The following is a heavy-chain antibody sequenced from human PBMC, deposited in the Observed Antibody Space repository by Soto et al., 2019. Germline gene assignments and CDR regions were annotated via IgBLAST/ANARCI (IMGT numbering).Heavy chain of an antibody. D-gene: IGHD1-26*01. CDR2: ISGSGGST. J-gene: IGHJ4*02. Sequence: EVQLLESGGGLVQXGGSLRLXCAXXXXXXXXYAMSWVRQAPGKGLEWVSAISGSGGSTYYADSVKGRFTISRDNSKNTLYLQMNSLRAEDTAVYYCAKVSTAYSGSYSGFDYWGQGTLVTVSS. CDR1: XXXXXXYA. CDR3: AKVSTAYSGSYSGFDY. V-gene: IGHV3-23*01.